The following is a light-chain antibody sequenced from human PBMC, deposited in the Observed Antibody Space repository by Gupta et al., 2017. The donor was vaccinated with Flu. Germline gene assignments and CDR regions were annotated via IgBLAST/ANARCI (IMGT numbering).Light chain of an antibody. Sequence: QSVLTQPPSVSAAPGQKVTISCSGSSSNIGNNFVSWYQHLPGTAPKLLIYDSNKRPSGIPDRFSGSKSGTSATLGITGLQTGDKAAYYCATWDSGLSAGVFGGGTKLTGL. V-gene: IGLV1-51*01. J-gene: IGLJ2*01. CDR1: SSNIGNNF. CDR3: ATWDSGLSAGV. CDR2: DSN.